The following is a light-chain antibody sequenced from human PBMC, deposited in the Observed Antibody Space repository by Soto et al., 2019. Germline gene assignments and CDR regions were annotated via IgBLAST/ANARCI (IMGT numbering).Light chain of an antibody. CDR1: SSDVGSYNL. CDR2: EDN. Sequence: QSALTQPASVSGSPGQSITISCTGTSSDVGSYNLVSWYQQHPGKAPKLMIYEDNKRPSGVSNRFSGSKSGNTASLTISGLQAGDEAHYYCCSYAPISTVVFGGGTKL. J-gene: IGLJ3*02. V-gene: IGLV2-23*01. CDR3: CSYAPISTVV.